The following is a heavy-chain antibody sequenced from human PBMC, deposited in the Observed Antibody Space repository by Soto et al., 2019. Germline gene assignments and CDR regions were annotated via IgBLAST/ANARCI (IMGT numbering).Heavy chain of an antibody. J-gene: IGHJ6*02. D-gene: IGHD5-18*01. V-gene: IGHV1-69*01. CDR1: GGTFSSYA. CDR3: ASLRAYSYGYVFKTPYGMDV. CDR2: IIPIFGTA. Sequence: QVQLVQSGAEVKKPGSSVKVSCKASGGTFSSYAISWVRQAPGQGLEWMGGIIPIFGTANYAQKFQGRVTITADESTSTAYIELSSLRSEDTAVYYCASLRAYSYGYVFKTPYGMDVWGQGTTVTVSS.